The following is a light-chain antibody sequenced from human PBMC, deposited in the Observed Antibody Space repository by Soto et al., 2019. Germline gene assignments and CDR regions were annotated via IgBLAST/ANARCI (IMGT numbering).Light chain of an antibody. CDR1: QNLHSF. Sequence: EIVLTQSPATLSVSPGERVTLSCRASQNLHSFLNWYQQRPGQAPRPLIYDGSKRAAGVPDRISGDGSGTDYTLTISSLEPEDFAVYYYQQRTRWPMTFGQGTRLEI. V-gene: IGKV3-11*01. CDR3: QQRTRWPMT. J-gene: IGKJ5*01. CDR2: DGS.